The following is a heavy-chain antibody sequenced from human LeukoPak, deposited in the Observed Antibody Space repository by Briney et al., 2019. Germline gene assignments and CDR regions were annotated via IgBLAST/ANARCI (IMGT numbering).Heavy chain of an antibody. J-gene: IGHJ3*02. V-gene: IGHV7-4-1*02. CDR2: INTNTGNP. Sequence: ASVKVSCKASGYTFTSYAMNWVRQAPGQGLEWMGWINTNTGNPTYAQGFTGRFVFSLDTSVSTAYLQISSLKAEDTAVYYCARGKDYYDSSGYLIWGQGTMVTVSS. CDR1: GYTFTSYA. D-gene: IGHD3-22*01. CDR3: ARGKDYYDSSGYLI.